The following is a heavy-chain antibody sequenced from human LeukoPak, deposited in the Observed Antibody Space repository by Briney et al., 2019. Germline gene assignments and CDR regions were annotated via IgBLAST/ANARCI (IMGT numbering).Heavy chain of an antibody. CDR3: ARRFRTGGTLHDDAYDI. D-gene: IGHD3-16*01. V-gene: IGHV4-4*09. CDR2: IYSIGGA. CDR1: DDSISGYY. Sequence: SETLSLTCTVSDDSISGYYWGWIRQPPGKGLEWIGHIYSIGGATCSPSLQSRVSISVETSQRQFCLLRRSVTAADTAVYYCARRFRTGGTLHDDAYDICGRGTVVAVSS. J-gene: IGHJ3*02.